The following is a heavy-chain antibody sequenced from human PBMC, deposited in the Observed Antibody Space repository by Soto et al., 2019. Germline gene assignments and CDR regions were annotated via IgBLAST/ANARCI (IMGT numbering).Heavy chain of an antibody. D-gene: IGHD2-2*01. J-gene: IGHJ4*02. CDR2: ISYDGSNK. CDR1: GFTFSSYG. Sequence: PGGSLRLSCAASGFTFSSYGMHWVRQAPGKGLEWVAVISYDGSNKYYADSVKGRFTISRDNSKNTLYLQMNSLRAEDTAVYYCATDRRGSTNIYWGQGTLVTVSS. CDR3: ATDRRGSTNIY. V-gene: IGHV3-30*03.